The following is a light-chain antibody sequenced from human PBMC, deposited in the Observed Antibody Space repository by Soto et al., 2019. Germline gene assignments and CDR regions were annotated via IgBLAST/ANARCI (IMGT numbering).Light chain of an antibody. CDR3: DSYTSSRAYV. CDR1: SSDVGGYNY. Sequence: QSVLTQPASVSGSPGQSITISCTGTSSDVGGYNYVSWYQQQAGKAPKLIIHEVSNRPSGVSNRFSGSTSGNTASLTISGLQAEDEADYYCDSYTSSRAYVFGIGTKVTVL. J-gene: IGLJ1*01. CDR2: EVS. V-gene: IGLV2-14*01.